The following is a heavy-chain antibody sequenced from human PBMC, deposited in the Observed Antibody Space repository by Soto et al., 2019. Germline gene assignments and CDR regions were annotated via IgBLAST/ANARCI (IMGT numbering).Heavy chain of an antibody. J-gene: IGHJ4*02. V-gene: IGHV1-46*03. D-gene: IGHD3-16*01. CDR3: ARGGPDLDKIGSFHY. Sequence: QVQLVQSGAEVKRPGASVKVSCKASGYTFTNYYMHWVRQAPGQGLEWMGVIHYSGATPTYAQKFQGRVTMARDTSTSTVYVELSSLTSEDTAVYYCARGGPDLDKIGSFHYWGQGTLVTVSS. CDR2: IHYSGATP. CDR1: GYTFTNYY.